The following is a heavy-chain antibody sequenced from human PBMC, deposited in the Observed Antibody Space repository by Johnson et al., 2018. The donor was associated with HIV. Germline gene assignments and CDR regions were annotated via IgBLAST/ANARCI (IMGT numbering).Heavy chain of an antibody. CDR3: AKDLGDAVGTTHDAFDI. CDR1: GFTFSSYA. CDR2: ISYDGSNK. J-gene: IGHJ3*02. D-gene: IGHD1-26*01. V-gene: IGHV3-30*04. Sequence: QEKLVESGGGVVQPGRSLRLSCAASGFTFSSYAMHWVRQAPGKGLEWVAVISYDGSNKYYADSVKGRFPISRDNSKNTLYLQMNSLRAEDTAVYYCAKDLGDAVGTTHDAFDIWGQGTMVTVSS.